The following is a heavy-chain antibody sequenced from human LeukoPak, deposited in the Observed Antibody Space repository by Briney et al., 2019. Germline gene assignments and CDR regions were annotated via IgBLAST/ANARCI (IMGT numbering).Heavy chain of an antibody. D-gene: IGHD5-24*01. CDR2: ISSDGSNK. V-gene: IGHV3-30*16. CDR3: ARDGPRLSEDVGWLQFPDH. Sequence: PGRSLCLTCAASGVIFNSHAFHWVRQAPGKGLEWVAVISSDGSNKYSSGSVKGRCTITRDNTQNKVWLQMNSLRPGDTAFYYCARDGPRLSEDVGWLQFPDHWGQGTLVTVSS. J-gene: IGHJ4*02. CDR1: GVIFNSHA.